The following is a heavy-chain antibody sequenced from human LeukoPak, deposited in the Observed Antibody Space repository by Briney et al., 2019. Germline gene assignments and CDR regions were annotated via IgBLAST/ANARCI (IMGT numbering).Heavy chain of an antibody. CDR1: SVSISSYY. J-gene: IGHJ4*02. CDR3: ARENSGSYREFDY. Sequence: NSSETLPLTCTVSSVSISSYYWSWIRQPAGKGLEWIGRIYTSGSTNYNASLKSRVSMLVDTSKNQFSLKLSSVTAADTAVFYCARENSGSYREFDYWGQGTLVTVSS. V-gene: IGHV4-4*07. CDR2: IYTSGST. D-gene: IGHD1-26*01.